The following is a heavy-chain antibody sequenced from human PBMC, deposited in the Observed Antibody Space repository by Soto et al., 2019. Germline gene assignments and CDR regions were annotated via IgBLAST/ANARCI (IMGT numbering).Heavy chain of an antibody. V-gene: IGHV1-69*13. D-gene: IGHD6-13*01. Sequence: SVKVSCKASGGTFSSYAISWVRQAPGQGLEWMGGIIPIFGTANYAQKFQGRVTITADESTSTAYMELSSPRSEDTAVYYCARESEDSSSWRTYYFDYWGQGTLVTVSS. CDR1: GGTFSSYA. CDR2: IIPIFGTA. CDR3: ARESEDSSSWRTYYFDY. J-gene: IGHJ4*02.